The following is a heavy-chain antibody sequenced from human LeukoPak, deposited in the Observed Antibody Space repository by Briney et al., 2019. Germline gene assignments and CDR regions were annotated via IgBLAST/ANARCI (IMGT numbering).Heavy chain of an antibody. J-gene: IGHJ4*02. Sequence: GGSLRLSCAAAGFTFSSYAMSWVRQAPGKGLEWVSAISGSGGSTFYADSVKGRFTISRDNSENTLYLQMNSLRAEDTAVYYCARSVAVAATYDYWGQGALVTVSS. CDR3: ARSVAVAATYDY. V-gene: IGHV3-23*01. CDR1: GFTFSSYA. CDR2: ISGSGGST. D-gene: IGHD2-15*01.